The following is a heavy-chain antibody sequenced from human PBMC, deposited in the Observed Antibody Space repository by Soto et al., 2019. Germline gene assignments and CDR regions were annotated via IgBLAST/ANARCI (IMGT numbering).Heavy chain of an antibody. CDR1: GFTFSSYA. J-gene: IGHJ4*02. D-gene: IGHD6-13*01. CDR2: VSGSGSDT. CDR3: AKGVAFLVAGNFDY. Sequence: EVQLLESGGGLVQPGGSLRLSCAASGFTFSSYAISWVRQAPGKGLEWVSGVSGSGSDTYIADSVKGRFTISRDNSENTVYLHMNSLRAEDTALYYCAKGVAFLVAGNFDYWGRGTLVPVSS. V-gene: IGHV3-23*01.